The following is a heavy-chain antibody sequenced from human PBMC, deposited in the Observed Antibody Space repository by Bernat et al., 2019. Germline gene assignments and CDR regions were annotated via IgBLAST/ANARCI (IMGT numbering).Heavy chain of an antibody. CDR3: ASSYCSGGSCYSNFDY. CDR1: GFTFSSYG. V-gene: IGHV3-33*01. D-gene: IGHD2-15*01. Sequence: QVQLVESGGGVVQPGRSLRLSCAASGFTFSSYGMHWVRQAPGKGVEWVAVIWYDGSNKYYADSVKGRFTISRDNSKNTLYLQMNSLRAEDTAVYYCASSYCSGGSCYSNFDYWGQGTLVTVSS. CDR2: IWYDGSNK. J-gene: IGHJ4*02.